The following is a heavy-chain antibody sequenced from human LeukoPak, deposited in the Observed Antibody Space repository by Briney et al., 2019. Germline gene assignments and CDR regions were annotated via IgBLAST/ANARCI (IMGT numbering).Heavy chain of an antibody. D-gene: IGHD3-10*01. Sequence: SQTLSLTCTISGGSISSGGYYWSWIRQHPGKGLEWIGYIYYSGSTYYNPSLKSRVTISVDTSKNQFSLKLSSVTAADTAVYYCARSSLLWFGDNNWFDPWGQGTLVTVSS. CDR3: ARSSLLWFGDNNWFDP. V-gene: IGHV4-31*03. J-gene: IGHJ5*02. CDR1: GGSISSGGYY. CDR2: IYYSGST.